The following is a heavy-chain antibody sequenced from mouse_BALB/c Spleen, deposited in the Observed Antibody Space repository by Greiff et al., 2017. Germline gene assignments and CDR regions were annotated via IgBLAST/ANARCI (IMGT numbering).Heavy chain of an antibody. CDR2: INPGSGGT. J-gene: IGHJ2*01. D-gene: IGHD1-1*01. CDR1: GYAFTNYL. CDR3: ASKYYGSSFYFDY. Sequence: QVQLQQSGAELVRPGTSVKVSCKASGYAFTNYLIEWVKQRPGQGLEWIGVINPGSGGTNYNEKFKGKATLTADKSSSTAYMQLSSLTSDDSAVYFCASKYYGSSFYFDYWGQGTTLTVSS. V-gene: IGHV1-54*01.